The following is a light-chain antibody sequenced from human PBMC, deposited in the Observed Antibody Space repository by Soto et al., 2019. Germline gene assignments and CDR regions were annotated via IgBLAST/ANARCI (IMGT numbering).Light chain of an antibody. CDR3: QQYGRSPFT. V-gene: IGKV3-20*01. Sequence: EIGLTQSPGTLSLSAGERATLSCRISQSVSSNNLAWYQQRPGQAPRVVIYGASTRATGIPERFSGSGSGTDFTLTISRLEPEDFAVYYCQQYGRSPFTFGHGTKVDIK. CDR1: QSVSSNN. J-gene: IGKJ3*01. CDR2: GAS.